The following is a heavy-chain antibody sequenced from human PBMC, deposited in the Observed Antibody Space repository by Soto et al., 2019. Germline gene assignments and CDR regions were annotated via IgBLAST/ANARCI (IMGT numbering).Heavy chain of an antibody. CDR2: IVPIFFTA. Sequence: SVKLSCESSLGTCSSDAINWVRQAHGQGLEWRGGIVPIFFTANYAHKFQGRVTSTADESISTAYMELSSLRSEDTAVYYCARGRWGGYCSSTSCYICDYWGQGTLVTVS. V-gene: IGHV1-69*13. CDR1: LGTCSSDA. D-gene: IGHD2-2*02. J-gene: IGHJ4*02. CDR3: ARGRWGGYCSSTSCYICDY.